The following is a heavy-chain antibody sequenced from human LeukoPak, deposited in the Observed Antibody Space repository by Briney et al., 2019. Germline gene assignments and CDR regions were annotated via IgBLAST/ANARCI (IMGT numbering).Heavy chain of an antibody. Sequence: PGRSLRLSCAASEFTFSRFFIHWVRQAPGKGLEWVAVISYDGNNKYYADSVKGRFSISRDNSKNTLYLQMNNLRAEDTAVYYCAKDKGYSSGWYLLDPWGQGTLVTVSS. D-gene: IGHD6-19*01. J-gene: IGHJ5*02. CDR3: AKDKGYSSGWYLLDP. V-gene: IGHV3-30-3*01. CDR2: ISYDGNNK. CDR1: EFTFSRFF.